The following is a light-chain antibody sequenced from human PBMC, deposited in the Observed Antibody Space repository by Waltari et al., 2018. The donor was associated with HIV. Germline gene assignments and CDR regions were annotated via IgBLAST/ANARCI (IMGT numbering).Light chain of an antibody. CDR3: QSYDSSLSGWV. V-gene: IGLV1-40*01. CDR2: GNV. Sequence: QSVLTQPPSVSGAPGQRVTISCTGSSSNIGANYDVHWYQHLPGTAPKLLIYGNVDRPSGFPDRFSASTSVTSASLAITGLQADDEADYYCQSYDSSLSGWVFGGGTKLTV. CDR1: SSNIGANYD. J-gene: IGLJ3*02.